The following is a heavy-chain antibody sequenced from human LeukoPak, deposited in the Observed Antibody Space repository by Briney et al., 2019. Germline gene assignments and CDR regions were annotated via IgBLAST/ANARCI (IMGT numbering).Heavy chain of an antibody. CDR3: ARGPGSGYPGSWFDFDY. J-gene: IGHJ4*02. Sequence: ASVKVSCKASGYTFTSYGISWVRQAPGQGLEWMGWISAYNGNTNYAQKLQGRVTMTTDTSTSTAYMELRSLRSDDTAVYYCARGPGSGYPGSWFDFDYWGQGTLVTVSS. D-gene: IGHD3-22*01. CDR1: GYTFTSYG. CDR2: ISAYNGNT. V-gene: IGHV1-18*01.